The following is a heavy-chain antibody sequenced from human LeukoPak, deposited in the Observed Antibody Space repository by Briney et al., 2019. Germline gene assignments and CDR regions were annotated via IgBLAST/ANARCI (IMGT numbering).Heavy chain of an antibody. CDR2: IYSGGST. J-gene: IGHJ4*02. CDR3: VRDAYGAHFDY. Sequence: GGSLRLSCAGSGFTISNNYMGWVRQAPGKGLEWVSVIYSGGSTYYADSVKGRFTISRDNSKNSLYLQMNSLRADDTAVYYCVRDAYGAHFDYWGQGTLVTVSS. CDR1: GFTISNNY. D-gene: IGHD2-21*01. V-gene: IGHV3-66*01.